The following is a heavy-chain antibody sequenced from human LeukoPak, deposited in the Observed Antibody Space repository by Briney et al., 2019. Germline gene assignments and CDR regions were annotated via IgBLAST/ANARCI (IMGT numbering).Heavy chain of an antibody. D-gene: IGHD3/OR15-3a*01. Sequence: PGGSLRLSCAASGLAFSSSDMYWVRQAPGKGLEWAAVISYDGINTYYADSVQGRFTISRDNSNSTLYLQMNSLRAEDTAVYYCAGRWTGSLDYWGQGTLVTVSS. CDR3: AGRWTGSLDY. V-gene: IGHV3-30-3*01. CDR2: ISYDGINT. J-gene: IGHJ4*02. CDR1: GLAFSSSD.